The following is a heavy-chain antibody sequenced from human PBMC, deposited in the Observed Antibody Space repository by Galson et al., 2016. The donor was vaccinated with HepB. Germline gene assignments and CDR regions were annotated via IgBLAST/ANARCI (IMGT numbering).Heavy chain of an antibody. Sequence: SLRLSCAASGFTFSNYGMHWVRQAPGKGLEWVAVISYDGRNKYYADSVKGRFTISRDNSKSTLYLQMNSLRAEDTAVYYCAKDPVVQAEWYYFDYWGQGTLVTVSS. CDR2: ISYDGRNK. CDR1: GFTFSNYG. V-gene: IGHV3-30*18. J-gene: IGHJ4*02. CDR3: AKDPVVQAEWYYFDY. D-gene: IGHD3-22*01.